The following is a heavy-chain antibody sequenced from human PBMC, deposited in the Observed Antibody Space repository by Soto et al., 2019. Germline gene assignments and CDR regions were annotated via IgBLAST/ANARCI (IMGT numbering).Heavy chain of an antibody. D-gene: IGHD6-19*01. CDR2: VYYTGST. J-gene: IGHJ4*02. CDR1: GGSIRGSY. V-gene: IGHV4-59*07. Sequence: PSDTQSLTCSDSGGSIRGSYWSWIRQSPGKGLEWLGYVYYTGSTNYSPSLRSRVSISVDTSKNEFSLRLSSVTAADTAVYFCARSVAVPGAHIDYWGQGTQVTVSS. CDR3: ARSVAVPGAHIDY.